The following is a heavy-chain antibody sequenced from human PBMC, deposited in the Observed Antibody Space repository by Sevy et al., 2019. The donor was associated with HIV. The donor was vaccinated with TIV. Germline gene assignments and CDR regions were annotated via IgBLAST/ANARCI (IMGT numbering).Heavy chain of an antibody. J-gene: IGHJ2*01. CDR1: GFTFSSYA. CDR3: ARAAGFYGGKGGGYFDL. Sequence: GGSLRLSCAASGFTFSSYAMSWVRQAPGKGLEWVSAISGSGGSTYYADSVKGRFTISRDNSKNTLYLQMNSLRAEDTAVYYCARAAGFYGGKGGGYFDLWGRGTLVTVSS. D-gene: IGHD4-17*01. V-gene: IGHV3-23*01. CDR2: ISGSGGST.